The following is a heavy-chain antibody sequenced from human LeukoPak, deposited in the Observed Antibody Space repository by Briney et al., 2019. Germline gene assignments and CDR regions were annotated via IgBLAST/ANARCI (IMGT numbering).Heavy chain of an antibody. CDR1: GGSISSYY. Sequence: SETLSLTCTVSGGSISSYYWSWIRQPAGKGLEWIGHIYSGGSTNYNPSLKSRVTMSVDSSNNQFSLKLSSVTAADTAVFYCARENTGSYREFDYWGQGTLVTVSS. J-gene: IGHJ4*02. CDR2: IYSGGST. V-gene: IGHV4-4*07. CDR3: ARENTGSYREFDY. D-gene: IGHD1-26*01.